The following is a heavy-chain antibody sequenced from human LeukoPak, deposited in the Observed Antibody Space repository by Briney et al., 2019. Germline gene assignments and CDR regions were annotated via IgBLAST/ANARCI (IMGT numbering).Heavy chain of an antibody. J-gene: IGHJ6*02. Sequence: GGSLRLSCAASGFXFSTPAMSWVRQAPGKGLEWVSTISGSGGNTYYADSVKGRFTISRDNSKNTLYLQMNSLRADDTAVYYCARRYYAMDVWGQGTTVTVSS. CDR3: ARRYYAMDV. CDR2: ISGSGGNT. V-gene: IGHV3-23*01. CDR1: GFXFSTPA.